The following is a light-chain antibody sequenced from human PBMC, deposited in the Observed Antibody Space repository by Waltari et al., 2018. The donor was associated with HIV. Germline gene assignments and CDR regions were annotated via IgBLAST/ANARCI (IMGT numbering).Light chain of an antibody. CDR3: GSYASSHSWV. CDR1: SSDIGTYKL. CDR2: AVN. Sequence: SALSQPPSVSGSPGQTITVPCVGTSSDIGTYKLVSWYQQHPGSAPKPMIYAVNKRPVGVSDRFSGSTSGNTASLTISGLQAEDEADYYCGSYASSHSWVFGGGTKVTVL. V-gene: IGLV2-23*02. J-gene: IGLJ3*02.